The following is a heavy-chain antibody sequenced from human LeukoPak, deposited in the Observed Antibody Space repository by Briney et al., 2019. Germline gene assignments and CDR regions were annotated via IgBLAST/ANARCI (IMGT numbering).Heavy chain of an antibody. CDR2: IYYSGST. D-gene: IGHD2-2*01. CDR1: GGSISSYY. J-gene: IGHJ4*02. V-gene: IGHV4-59*12. CDR3: AREVVVPAFLFDY. Sequence: PSETLSLTCTVSGGSISSYYWSWIRQPPGKGLEWIGYIYYSGSTNYNPSLKSRVTISVDTSKNQFSLKLSSVTAADTAVYYCAREVVVPAFLFDYWGQGTLVTVSS.